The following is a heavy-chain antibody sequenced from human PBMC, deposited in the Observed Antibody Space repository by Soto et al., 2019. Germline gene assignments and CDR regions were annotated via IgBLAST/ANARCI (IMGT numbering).Heavy chain of an antibody. V-gene: IGHV3-23*01. CDR2: ISGSGGST. D-gene: IGHD4-17*01. Sequence: GGSLRLSCAASGFTFSSYAMSWVRQAPGKGLEWVSAISGSGGSTYYADSVKGRFTISRDNSKNTLYLQMNSLRAEDTAVYYCAKTGDYVSPKYYYYYYMDVWGKGTTVTVS. CDR1: GFTFSSYA. CDR3: AKTGDYVSPKYYYYYYMDV. J-gene: IGHJ6*03.